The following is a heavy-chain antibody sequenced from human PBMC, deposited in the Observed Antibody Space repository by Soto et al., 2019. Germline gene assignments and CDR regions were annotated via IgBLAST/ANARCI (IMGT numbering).Heavy chain of an antibody. J-gene: IGHJ4*02. CDR3: TTDDPINRY. V-gene: IGHV3-15*01. CDR2: IKNKVDGGTT. CDR1: GFTFSNAW. Sequence: EVQLVESGGGLVKPGGSLRVSCAASGFTFSNAWMSWVRQAPGKGLEWVVRIKNKVDGGTTDYAAPVKGRFTISRADSRNTLYLQMNSLKTEDTDMYYCTTDDPINRYWGQGTLVTVSS.